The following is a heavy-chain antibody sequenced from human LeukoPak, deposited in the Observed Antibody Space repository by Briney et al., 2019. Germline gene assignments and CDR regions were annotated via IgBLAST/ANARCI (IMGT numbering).Heavy chain of an antibody. D-gene: IGHD5-24*01. Sequence: PGGSLRLSCAASGFTFSDYYMSWIRQAPGKGLEWVSCISSSGSTIYYADSVKGRFTISRDNAKNSLYLQMNSLRAEDTAVYYCATALEMATARGTFDYWGQGTLVTVSS. CDR1: GFTFSDYY. V-gene: IGHV3-11*04. J-gene: IGHJ4*02. CDR2: ISSSGSTI. CDR3: ATALEMATARGTFDY.